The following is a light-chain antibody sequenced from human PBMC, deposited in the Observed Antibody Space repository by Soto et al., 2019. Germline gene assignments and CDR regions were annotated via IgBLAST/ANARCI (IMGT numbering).Light chain of an antibody. CDR1: SRDVTDSDS. Sequence: QSVLTQPASVSGSPGQSVTISCAGASRDVTDSDSVSWYQHRPGEAPELKILDFTYRPSGVSDRFSGSLSADTASLTISGLQVEDEGDYYCVSYTNPGTYVFGPGTK. V-gene: IGLV2-14*03. CDR2: DFT. J-gene: IGLJ1*01. CDR3: VSYTNPGTYV.